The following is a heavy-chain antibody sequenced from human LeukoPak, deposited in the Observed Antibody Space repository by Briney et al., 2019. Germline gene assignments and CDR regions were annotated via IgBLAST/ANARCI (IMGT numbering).Heavy chain of an antibody. Sequence: PGGSLRLSCAASGFTVSGNYMSWVRQAPGKGLEWVSLIYRGGSTYYADSVKGRFTISRDNSKNTLYLQMNSLRAEDTAVYYCAVGLRIVVVTLDYWGQGTLVTVSS. CDR3: AVGLRIVVVTLDY. CDR1: GFTVSGNY. D-gene: IGHD3-22*01. V-gene: IGHV3-66*01. CDR2: IYRGGST. J-gene: IGHJ4*02.